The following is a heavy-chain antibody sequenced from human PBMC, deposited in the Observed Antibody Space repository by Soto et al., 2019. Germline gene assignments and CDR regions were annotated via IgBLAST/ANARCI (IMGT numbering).Heavy chain of an antibody. CDR3: VTAVRGYNANGDL. V-gene: IGHV3-30*03. J-gene: IGHJ6*02. CDR1: GFNFDNYG. D-gene: IGHD5-12*01. CDR2: ITYDGSFQ. Sequence: PGGSLRLSCQASGFNFDNYGMHWVRQAPGKGLEWVAVITYDGSFQYYADSVKGRFTISRDNSKNTLSLHLNTLKPEDTAVYHCVTAVRGYNANGDLWGQGTTVTVSS.